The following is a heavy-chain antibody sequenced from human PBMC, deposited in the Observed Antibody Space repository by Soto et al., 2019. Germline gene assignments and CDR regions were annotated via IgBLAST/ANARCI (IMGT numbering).Heavy chain of an antibody. Sequence: LSLTCTVSGDSMTSGDYSWSWIRQPPGKGLEWLGYIYRTGNTHYSPSLKSRVSISQDRSKNQFPLELTSVTAADTAVYYCARGDYQYSIDYWGQGTLVTVSS. CDR1: GDSMTSGDYS. D-gene: IGHD2-2*01. J-gene: IGHJ4*02. CDR2: IYRTGNT. CDR3: ARGDYQYSIDY. V-gene: IGHV4-30-2*01.